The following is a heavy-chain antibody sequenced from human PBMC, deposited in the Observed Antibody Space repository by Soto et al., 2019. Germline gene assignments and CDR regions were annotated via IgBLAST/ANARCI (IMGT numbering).Heavy chain of an antibody. CDR1: GFTFSDYG. V-gene: IGHV3-30*18. D-gene: IGHD4-17*01. J-gene: IGHJ4*02. CDR2: ISHEGGTQ. Sequence: GGSLRLSCAASGFTFSDYGIDWIRQAPGKGLEWVAVISHEGGTQYYADSVRGRFTVSRDNSKNILYLQMDSLRPEDTAVYFCAKEGSTKVSRWDDYWGQALLVTVSS. CDR3: AKEGSTKVSRWDDY.